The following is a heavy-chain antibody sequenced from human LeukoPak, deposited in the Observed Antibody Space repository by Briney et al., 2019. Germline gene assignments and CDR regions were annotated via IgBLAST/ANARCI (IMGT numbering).Heavy chain of an antibody. CDR3: ARHDSFIPY. CDR1: GSTFSDYA. CDR2: ISDSGGST. J-gene: IGHJ4*02. Sequence: GGSLRLSCVASGSTFSDYAMSWVRQAPGKGLEWVSGISDSGGSTYYADSVKGRCTISRDNSKNTVSLQMNDLRAEDTAVYFCARHDSFIPYWGQGTLVTVTS. V-gene: IGHV3-23*01. D-gene: IGHD3-16*02.